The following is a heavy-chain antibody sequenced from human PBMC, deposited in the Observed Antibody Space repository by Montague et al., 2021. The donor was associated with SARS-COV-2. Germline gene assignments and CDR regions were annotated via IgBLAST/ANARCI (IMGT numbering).Heavy chain of an antibody. Sequence: SETLSLTCTVSGASVGSSDWGWIRLSPGKGLEWMGYFYSVGSTDYNSSLKSRATISIDTSKNQFPLKVRSVTAADAAVYYCARETMTADAFDIWGQGTMVTVSS. D-gene: IGHD5-18*01. CDR1: GASVGSSD. J-gene: IGHJ3*02. CDR2: FYSVGST. V-gene: IGHV4-59*02. CDR3: ARETMTADAFDI.